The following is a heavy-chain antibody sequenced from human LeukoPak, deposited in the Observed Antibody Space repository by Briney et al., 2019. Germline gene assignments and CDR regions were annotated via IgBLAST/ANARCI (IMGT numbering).Heavy chain of an antibody. Sequence: GGSLRLSCAASGFTFSSYSMNWVRQAPGKGLEWVSSISSGSTYIYYADSVKGRFTISRDNAKNSLYLQMNSLRAEDTAVYYCARDLLAVTTGGATYWGQGTLVTVSS. V-gene: IGHV3-21*01. CDR1: GFTFSSYS. CDR3: ARDLLAVTTGGATY. CDR2: ISSGSTYI. D-gene: IGHD4-17*01. J-gene: IGHJ4*02.